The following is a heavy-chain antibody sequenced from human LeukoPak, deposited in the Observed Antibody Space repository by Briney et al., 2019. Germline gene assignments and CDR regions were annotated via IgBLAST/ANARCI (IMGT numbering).Heavy chain of an antibody. CDR2: ISWNSGSI. D-gene: IGHD6-13*01. Sequence: PGGSLRLSCAASGFTFDDYAMHWVRQAPGKGLEWVSGISWNSGSIGYADSVKGRFTISRDNAKNSLYLQMNSLRAEDTALYYCAKDIFSSSWESWYYFDYWGQGTLVTVSS. J-gene: IGHJ4*02. CDR1: GFTFDDYA. CDR3: AKDIFSSSWESWYYFDY. V-gene: IGHV3-9*01.